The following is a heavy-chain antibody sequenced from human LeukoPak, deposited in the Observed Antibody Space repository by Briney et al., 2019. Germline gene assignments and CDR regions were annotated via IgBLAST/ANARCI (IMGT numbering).Heavy chain of an antibody. CDR3: ARDQEGDYFDY. J-gene: IGHJ4*02. V-gene: IGHV7-4-1*02. CDR1: GYTFTSYA. CDR2: INTNTGNP. Sequence: GASAKVSCKASGYTFTSYAMNWVRQAPGQGLEWMGWINTNTGNPTYAEGFTGRFVFSLDTSVSTAYLQISSLKAEDTAVYYCARDQEGDYFDYWGQGTLVTVSS.